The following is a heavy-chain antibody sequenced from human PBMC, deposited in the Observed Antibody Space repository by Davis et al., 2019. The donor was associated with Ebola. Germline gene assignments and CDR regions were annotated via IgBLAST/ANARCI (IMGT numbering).Heavy chain of an antibody. CDR3: ARIWYEAFDI. D-gene: IGHD6-13*01. J-gene: IGHJ3*02. V-gene: IGHV3-48*02. Sequence: GESLKISCAASGFTFSSYSMNWVRQAPGKGLEWVSSISSSSSTIYYADSVKGRFTISRDNAKNSLYLQMNSLRDEDTAVYYCARIWYEAFDIWGQGTMVTVSS. CDR1: GFTFSSYS. CDR2: ISSSSSTI.